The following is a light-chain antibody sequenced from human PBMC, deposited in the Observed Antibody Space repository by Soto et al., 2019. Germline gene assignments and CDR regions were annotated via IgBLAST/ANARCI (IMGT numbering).Light chain of an antibody. Sequence: EIVMTQSPATLSVSPGERATLSCRASQSVSSNLAWSQQKPGQVPRLLIYGASTRATGIPARFSGSGSGTEFTLTISSLQSEDFAVYYCQQYNNWPFTFGPGTKVHIK. CDR3: QQYNNWPFT. CDR2: GAS. J-gene: IGKJ3*01. V-gene: IGKV3D-15*01. CDR1: QSVSSN.